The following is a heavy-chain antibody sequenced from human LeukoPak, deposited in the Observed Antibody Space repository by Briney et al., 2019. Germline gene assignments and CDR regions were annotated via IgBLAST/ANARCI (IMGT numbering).Heavy chain of an antibody. CDR2: IYHSGST. CDR3: ARDDYDILTGYLDY. Sequence: SETLSLTCTVSGGSISSGSYYWSWIRQPAGKGLEWIGEIYHSGSTNYNPSLKSRVTISVDKSKNQFSLKLSSVTAADTAVYYCARDDYDILTGYLDYWGQGTLVTVSS. CDR1: GGSISSGSYY. J-gene: IGHJ4*02. D-gene: IGHD3-9*01. V-gene: IGHV4-61*10.